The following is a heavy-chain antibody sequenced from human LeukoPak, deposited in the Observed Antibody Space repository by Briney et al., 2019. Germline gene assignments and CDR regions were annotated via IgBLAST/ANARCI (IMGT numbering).Heavy chain of an antibody. J-gene: IGHJ5*02. CDR3: ARGRRPRGYGSGSYYTNWFDP. CDR2: INHSGST. Sequence: SETLSLTCTVSGGSMSSYYWSWIRQPPGKGLEWIGEINHSGSTNYNPSLKSRVTISVDTSKNQFSLKLSSVTAADTAVYYCARGRRPRGYGSGSYYTNWFDPWGQGTLVTVSS. D-gene: IGHD3-10*01. V-gene: IGHV4-34*01. CDR1: GGSMSSYY.